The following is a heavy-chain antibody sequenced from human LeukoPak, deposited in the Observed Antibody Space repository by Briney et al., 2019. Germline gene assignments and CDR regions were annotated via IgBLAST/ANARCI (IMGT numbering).Heavy chain of an antibody. CDR2: ISFDGSNK. D-gene: IGHD3-10*01. V-gene: IGHV3-30*18. Sequence: GRSLRLSCAASGFTLSSYGMHWVRQAPGKGLEWVAVISFDGSNKYYADSVKGRFTISRDNSKNTLYLQMNSLRAEDTAVYYCAKGIYATMAFDIWGEG. CDR3: AKGIYATMAFDI. J-gene: IGHJ3*02. CDR1: GFTLSSYG.